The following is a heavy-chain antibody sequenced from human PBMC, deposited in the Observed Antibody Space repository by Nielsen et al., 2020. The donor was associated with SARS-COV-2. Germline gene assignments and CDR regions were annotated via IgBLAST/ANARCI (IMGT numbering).Heavy chain of an antibody. CDR3: ARDPVAGPHTEYYFDY. J-gene: IGHJ4*02. CDR1: GFTFSSYG. CDR2: IWYDGSNK. D-gene: IGHD6-19*01. V-gene: IGHV3-33*01. Sequence: GGSLRLSCAASGFTFSSYGMHWVRQAPGKGLEWVAVIWYDGSNKYYADSVKGRFTISRDNSKNTLYLQMNGLRAEDTAVYYCARDPVAGPHTEYYFDYWGQGTLVTVSS.